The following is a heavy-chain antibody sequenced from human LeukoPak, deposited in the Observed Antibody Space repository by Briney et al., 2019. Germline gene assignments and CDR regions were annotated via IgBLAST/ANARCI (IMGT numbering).Heavy chain of an antibody. D-gene: IGHD3-16*02. V-gene: IGHV4-4*07. Sequence: SETLSLTCTVSGGSISSYYWSWIRQPAGKGLEWIGRIYTSGSTNYNPSLKSRVTMSVDTSKNQLSLKLSSVTAADTAVYYCAGTLYDYVWGSYRFAFDIWGQGTMVTVSS. CDR2: IYTSGST. J-gene: IGHJ3*02. CDR3: AGTLYDYVWGSYRFAFDI. CDR1: GGSISSYY.